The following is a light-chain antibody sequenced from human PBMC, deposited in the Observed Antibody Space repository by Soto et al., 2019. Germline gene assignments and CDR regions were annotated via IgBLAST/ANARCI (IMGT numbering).Light chain of an antibody. CDR1: QSIDKY. V-gene: IGKV1-39*01. CDR3: QQSYSSPGT. Sequence: DIQMTQSPSSLSASVGERVTITCRASQSIDKYLNWYQHKQGKAPYLLIYAASHLRSGIPTRFSGSGTGTSFTLTISSLQYEDLATYYCQQSYSSPGTCGRGTKVEL. J-gene: IGKJ1*01. CDR2: AAS.